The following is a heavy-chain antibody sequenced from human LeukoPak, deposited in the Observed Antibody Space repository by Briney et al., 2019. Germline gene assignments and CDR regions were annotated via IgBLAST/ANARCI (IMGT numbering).Heavy chain of an antibody. J-gene: IGHJ6*03. Sequence: GGSLRLSCAASGFTFSSYWMHWVRQAPGKGLVWVSRINSDGSSTSYADSVKGRFTISRDNAQNTLYLQINSLRAEDTAVYYCARDSIPYYDFWSGYAPRYYYYYYMDVWGKGTTVTVSS. V-gene: IGHV3-74*01. CDR2: INSDGSST. CDR3: ARDSIPYYDFWSGYAPRYYYYYYMDV. D-gene: IGHD3-3*01. CDR1: GFTFSSYW.